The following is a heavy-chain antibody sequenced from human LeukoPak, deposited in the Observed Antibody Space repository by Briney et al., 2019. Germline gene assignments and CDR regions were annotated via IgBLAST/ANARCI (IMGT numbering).Heavy chain of an antibody. D-gene: IGHD2-15*01. J-gene: IGHJ5*02. CDR3: ARGDIDH. V-gene: IGHV1-46*02. CDR1: GYTFNIYY. CDR2: IHPNDGGT. Sequence: AASVKVSCKTSGYTFNIYYVQWVRQAPGQGLEWMGVIHPNDGGTTYAQKFQGRIIMTSDTSTSTIYMELSSLRSDDTAVCYCARGDIDHWGQGTLVTVSS.